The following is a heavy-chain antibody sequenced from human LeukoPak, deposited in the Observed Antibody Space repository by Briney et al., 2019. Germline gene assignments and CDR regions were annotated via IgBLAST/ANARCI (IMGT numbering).Heavy chain of an antibody. D-gene: IGHD3-22*01. CDR2: IYYSGST. Sequence: SETLSLTCTVSGGSISSYYWGWIRQPPGKGLEWIGSIYYSGSTYYNPSLKSRVTISVDTSKNQFSLKLSSVTAADTAVYYCARDLRYYYDSSGYPNDAFDIWGQGTMVTVSS. CDR1: GGSISSYY. J-gene: IGHJ3*02. V-gene: IGHV4-39*07. CDR3: ARDLRYYYDSSGYPNDAFDI.